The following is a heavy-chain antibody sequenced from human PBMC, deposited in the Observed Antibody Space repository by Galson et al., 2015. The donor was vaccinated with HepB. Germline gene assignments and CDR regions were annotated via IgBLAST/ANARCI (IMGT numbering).Heavy chain of an antibody. Sequence: SVKVSCKASGGTFGSYAISWVRQAPGQGLEWMGGIIPIFGTANYAQKFQGRVTITADESTSTAYMELSSLRSEDTAVYYCARDISGYYGMDVWGQGTTVTVSS. V-gene: IGHV1-69*13. CDR3: ARDISGYYGMDV. J-gene: IGHJ6*02. CDR1: GGTFGSYA. D-gene: IGHD3-9*01. CDR2: IIPIFGTA.